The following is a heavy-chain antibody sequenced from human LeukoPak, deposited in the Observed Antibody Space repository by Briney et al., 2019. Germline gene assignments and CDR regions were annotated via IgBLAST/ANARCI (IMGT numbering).Heavy chain of an antibody. J-gene: IGHJ4*02. D-gene: IGHD2-15*01. CDR3: ARDRGRNTAGFDS. V-gene: IGHV3-43*01. Sequence: PGGSLRLSCAASGFTFDDYSMHWVRQRPGKGLEWVSLLSWDGGSEYYADSVRGRFTISRDNRRGSLFLQMRSLKTEDSALYFCARDRGRNTAGFDSWGQGTLVTVSS. CDR1: GFTFDDYS. CDR2: LSWDGGSE.